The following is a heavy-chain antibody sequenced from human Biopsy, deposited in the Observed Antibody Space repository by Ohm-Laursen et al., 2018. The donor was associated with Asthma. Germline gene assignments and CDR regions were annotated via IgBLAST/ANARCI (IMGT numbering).Heavy chain of an antibody. D-gene: IGHD3-3*01. J-gene: IGHJ4*02. CDR2: IYYTGTT. V-gene: IGHV4-59*01. CDR3: ARDFGGWYYFDN. CDR1: GGSIRGFY. Sequence: TLSLTCTVSGGSIRGFYWSWIRQPPGKGLEWIGYIYYTGTTNYNPSLKSRVSISVDTSKNQFSLKLTSVTAADTAVYYCARDFGGWYYFDNWGQGSLVTVSS.